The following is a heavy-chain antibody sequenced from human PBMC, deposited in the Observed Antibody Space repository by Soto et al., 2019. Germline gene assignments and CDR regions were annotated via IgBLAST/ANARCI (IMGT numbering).Heavy chain of an antibody. D-gene: IGHD3-16*01. V-gene: IGHV1-18*01. J-gene: IGHJ4*02. CDR3: ARDPALGGPFDY. CDR1: GYTFTSYG. CDR2: INAHNGNT. Sequence: ASVKVSCKASGYTFTSYGISWVRQAPGQGLEWMGWINAHNGNTKYAQKVQGRVTMTTDTSTSTAYMELRSLRSDDTAVYDCARDPALGGPFDYWGQGTLVTVSS.